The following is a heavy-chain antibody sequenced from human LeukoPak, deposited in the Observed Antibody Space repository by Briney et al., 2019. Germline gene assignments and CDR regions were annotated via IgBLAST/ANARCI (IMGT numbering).Heavy chain of an antibody. J-gene: IGHJ4*02. CDR3: ARFGMATTTRGFDY. CDR2: IIPILGIA. D-gene: IGHD5-24*01. CDR1: GGTFSSYA. Sequence: ASVKVSCKASGGTFSSYAISWVRQAPGQGLEWMGRIIPILGIANYAQKFQGRVTITADKSTSTAYMELSSLRSEDTAVYYCARFGMATTTRGFDYWGQGTLVTVSS. V-gene: IGHV1-69*04.